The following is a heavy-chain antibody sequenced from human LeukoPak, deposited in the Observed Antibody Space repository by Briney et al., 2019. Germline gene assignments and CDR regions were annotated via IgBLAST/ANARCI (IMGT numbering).Heavy chain of an antibody. V-gene: IGHV3-15*01. J-gene: IGHJ5*02. Sequence: GGSLRLSCEAAGFTFSVAWMSWVRQAPGKGLEWVGRVKSKTDGGTTDYAATVKGRFTISRDDSKNTLYLQMNSLKTEDTAVYYCSTFPSPWGQGTLVTVSS. CDR2: VKSKTDGGTT. CDR1: GFTFSVAW. CDR3: STFPSP.